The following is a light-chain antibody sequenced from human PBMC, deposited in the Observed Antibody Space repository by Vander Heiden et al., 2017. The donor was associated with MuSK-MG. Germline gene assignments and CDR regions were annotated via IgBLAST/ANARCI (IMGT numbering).Light chain of an antibody. J-gene: IGKJ3*01. V-gene: IGKV3-20*01. Sequence: EIVFTQSPGTLSLSPGESATLSCRASQSVSSSFLEWYLQKPGQSPRLLIYATSKRDTGIPDRFSGSGSGTDFTLTISRLEPEDFAVYYCQQDCNSQIFGHGTKVDVK. CDR3: QQDCNSQI. CDR2: ATS. CDR1: QSVSSSF.